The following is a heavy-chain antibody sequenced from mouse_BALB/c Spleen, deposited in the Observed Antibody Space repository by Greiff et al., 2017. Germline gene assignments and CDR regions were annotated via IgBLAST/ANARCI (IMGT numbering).Heavy chain of an antibody. CDR2: ISSGGST. CDR1: GFTFSSYA. CDR3: ARGPITTATGFAY. Sequence: EVQLVESGGGLVKPGGSLKLSCAASGFTFSSYAMSWVRQTPEKRLEWVASISSGGSTYYPDSVKGRFTISRDNARNILYLQMSSLRSEDTAMYYCARGPITTATGFAYWGQGTLVTVSA. J-gene: IGHJ3*01. D-gene: IGHD1-2*01. V-gene: IGHV5-6-5*01.